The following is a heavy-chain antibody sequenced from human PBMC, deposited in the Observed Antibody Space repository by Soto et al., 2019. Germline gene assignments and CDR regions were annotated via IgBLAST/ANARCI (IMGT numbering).Heavy chain of an antibody. Sequence: QVQLVQSGAEVKKPGASVKVSCKTSGYTFANYGISWVRQAPGQGLEWMAWISAYNGNTKYAEKFQGRVTMTTDTSSTTAYMELRSLRSDDTAVYYCARDVPVTAVTLWDYWGQGTLVTVSS. V-gene: IGHV1-18*01. CDR1: GYTFANYG. J-gene: IGHJ4*02. CDR3: ARDVPVTAVTLWDY. D-gene: IGHD2-21*01. CDR2: ISAYNGNT.